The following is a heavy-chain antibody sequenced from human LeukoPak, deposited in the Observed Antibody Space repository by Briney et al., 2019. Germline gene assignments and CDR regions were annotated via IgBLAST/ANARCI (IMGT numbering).Heavy chain of an antibody. CDR1: GYTFTGYY. V-gene: IGHV1-2*02. D-gene: IGHD3-22*01. CDR3: ALYYYDSSGYPFFDY. Sequence: ASVKVSCKASGYTFTGYYMHRVRQAPGQGLEWMGWINPNSGGTNYAQKFQGRVTMTRDTSISTAYMELSRLRSDDTAVYYCALYYYDSSGYPFFDYWGQGTLVTVSS. J-gene: IGHJ4*02. CDR2: INPNSGGT.